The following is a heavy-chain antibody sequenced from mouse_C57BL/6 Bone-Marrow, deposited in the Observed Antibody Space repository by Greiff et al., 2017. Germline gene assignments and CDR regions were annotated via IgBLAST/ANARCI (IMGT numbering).Heavy chain of an antibody. V-gene: IGHV5-6*01. CDR3: ARGYYDYDGDAMDY. CDR1: GFTFSSYG. J-gene: IGHJ4*01. Sequence: VQLVESGGDLVKPGGSLKLSCAASGFTFSSYGMSWVRQTPDKRLEWVATISSGGSYTYYPDSVKGRFTISRDNAKNTLYLQMSSLKSEDTAMYYCARGYYDYDGDAMDYWGQGTSVTVSS. CDR2: ISSGGSYT. D-gene: IGHD2-4*01.